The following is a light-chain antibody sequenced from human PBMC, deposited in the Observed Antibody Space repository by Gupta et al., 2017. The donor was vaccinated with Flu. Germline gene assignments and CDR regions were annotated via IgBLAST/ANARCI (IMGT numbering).Light chain of an antibody. CDR1: KLGDKY. V-gene: IGLV3-1*01. CDR2: QDN. J-gene: IGLJ2*01. Sequence: SYELPQPPSVPVSPGQTASITCSGDKLGDKYACWYQQKPGQSPVLVIYQDNKRPSGIPERFSGSNSGNTATLTISGTQAMDEADYYCQAWDSSTVVFGGGTKLTVL. CDR3: QAWDSSTVV.